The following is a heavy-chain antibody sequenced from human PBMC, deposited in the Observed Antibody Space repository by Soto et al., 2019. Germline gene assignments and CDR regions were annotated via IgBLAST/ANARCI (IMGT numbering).Heavy chain of an antibody. D-gene: IGHD5-12*01. Sequence: GGSLRLSCAASGFTFSSYAMSWVRQAPGKGLEWVSGISGSGGSTYYADSVKGRFTISRDNSQNTLYLQMNSLRAEDTAVYYCAKDRYSGYDYTYFDYWGQGTLVTVSS. CDR3: AKDRYSGYDYTYFDY. V-gene: IGHV3-23*01. J-gene: IGHJ4*01. CDR2: ISGSGGST. CDR1: GFTFSSYA.